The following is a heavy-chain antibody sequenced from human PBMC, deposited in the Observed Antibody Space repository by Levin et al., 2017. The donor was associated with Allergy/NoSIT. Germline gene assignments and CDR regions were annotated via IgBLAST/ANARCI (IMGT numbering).Heavy chain of an antibody. Sequence: GGSLRLSCAASGFTFRSYSMNWVRQAPGKGLEWVSTISSTSTYIYYAESMKGRFTISRDNAKNSVYLQMSRLRAEDTAVYYWSRKLLFGNTHGFDCWGQGTLVTVSS. V-gene: IGHV3-21*01. J-gene: IGHJ4*02. CDR3: SRKLLFGNTHGFDC. CDR2: ISSTSTYI. CDR1: GFTFRSYS. D-gene: IGHD3-22*01.